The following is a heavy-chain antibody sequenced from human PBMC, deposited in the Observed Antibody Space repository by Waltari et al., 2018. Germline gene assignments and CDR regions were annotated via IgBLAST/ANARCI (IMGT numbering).Heavy chain of an antibody. Sequence: QVQLQVSGPGLAKASQTLSLTCDVSGGSISNLHFDWSWSRQPAGKGLEWIGRIYRSGVTDYNPSLRGRATMFLDMSKNQFSLTVDSLIAADTAVYYCAVSPDTATSRAAFHFWGPGTTVSVSS. J-gene: IGHJ6*02. CDR2: IYRSGVT. D-gene: IGHD5-18*01. CDR3: AVSPDTATSRAAFHF. CDR1: GGSISNLHFD. V-gene: IGHV4-61*02.